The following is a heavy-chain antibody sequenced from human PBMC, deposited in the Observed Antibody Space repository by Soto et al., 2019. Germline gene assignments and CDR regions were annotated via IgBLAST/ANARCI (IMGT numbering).Heavy chain of an antibody. CDR2: ISAYNGNT. V-gene: IGHV1-18*01. CDR1: GYTFTSYG. D-gene: IGHD2-8*01. Sequence: QVQLVQSGAEVKKPGASMKVSCKASGYTFTSYGISWVRQAPGQGLEWMGWISAYNGNTNYAQKLQGRVTMTTDTSTSTAYMELMSLRSDDTAVYYCARDTSYCTTGVCYWFDYWGQGTLVTVSS. CDR3: ARDTSYCTTGVCYWFDY. J-gene: IGHJ4*02.